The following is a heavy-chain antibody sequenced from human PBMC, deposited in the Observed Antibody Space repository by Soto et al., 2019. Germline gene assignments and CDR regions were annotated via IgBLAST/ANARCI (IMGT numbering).Heavy chain of an antibody. J-gene: IGHJ6*02. CDR1: GGSFSGYY. CDR3: ARARTIFGVVTPPTMDV. D-gene: IGHD3-3*01. Sequence: PSETLSLTCAVYGGSFSGYYWSWIRQPPGKGPEWIGEINHSGSTNYNPSLKSRVTISVDTSKNQFSLKLSSVTAADTAVYYCARARTIFGVVTPPTMDVWGQGTTVTVSS. CDR2: INHSGST. V-gene: IGHV4-34*01.